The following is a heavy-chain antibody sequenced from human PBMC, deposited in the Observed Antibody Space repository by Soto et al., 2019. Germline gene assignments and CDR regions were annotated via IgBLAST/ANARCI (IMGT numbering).Heavy chain of an antibody. CDR2: IYYSGST. Sequence: SETLSLTCTVSGGSISSYYWSRIRQPPGKGLEWIGYIYYSGSTNYNPSLKSRVTISVDTSKNQFSLKLSSVTAADTAVYYCARWGYNYYGMDVWGQGTTVTVSS. D-gene: IGHD3-16*01. CDR1: GGSISSYY. V-gene: IGHV4-59*01. CDR3: ARWGYNYYGMDV. J-gene: IGHJ6*02.